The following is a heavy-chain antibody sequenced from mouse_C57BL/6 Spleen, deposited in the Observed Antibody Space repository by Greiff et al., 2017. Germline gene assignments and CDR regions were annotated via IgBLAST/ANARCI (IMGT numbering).Heavy chain of an antibody. Sequence: GGGLVQPNGSLKLSCAASGFTFNTYALHWVRQAPGKGLEWVARIRSKSSNYATYYADSVKDRFTISRDDTQSMLYLKMNNLKTEDTAMYYCVGTTEEVWYFDVWGTGTTVTVSS. CDR3: VGTTEEVWYFDV. V-gene: IGHV10-3*01. CDR2: IRSKSSNYAT. J-gene: IGHJ1*03. D-gene: IGHD2-13*01. CDR1: GFTFNTYA.